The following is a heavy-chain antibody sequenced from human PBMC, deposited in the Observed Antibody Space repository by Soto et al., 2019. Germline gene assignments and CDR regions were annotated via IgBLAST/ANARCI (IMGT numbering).Heavy chain of an antibody. Sequence: GGSLRLSCAASGFTLNTYAMSWVRQGPGKGLEWVSIISGDGGSTNYADSVKGRFTISRDNSKNTLSLQMNSLRAEDTAVYYCAKGMGPSCGGDCYSRLADYWGQGTLVTVSS. D-gene: IGHD2-21*01. CDR1: GFTLNTYA. V-gene: IGHV3-23*01. CDR3: AKGMGPSCGGDCYSRLADY. CDR2: ISGDGGST. J-gene: IGHJ4*02.